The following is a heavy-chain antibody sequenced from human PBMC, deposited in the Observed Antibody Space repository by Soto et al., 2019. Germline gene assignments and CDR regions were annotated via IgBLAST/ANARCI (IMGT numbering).Heavy chain of an antibody. Sequence: EVQLVESGGGLVKPGGSLRLSCAASGFTFSNARMSWVRQAPGKGLEWVGRIKTNGDGGTTDYASPVKGRFTISRDDSKNTLYLQMNSLKTEDTALYYCTTLTGANWGQGTLVTVSS. D-gene: IGHD3-10*01. J-gene: IGHJ4*02. V-gene: IGHV3-15*01. CDR2: IKTNGDGGTT. CDR3: TTLTGAN. CDR1: GFTFSNAR.